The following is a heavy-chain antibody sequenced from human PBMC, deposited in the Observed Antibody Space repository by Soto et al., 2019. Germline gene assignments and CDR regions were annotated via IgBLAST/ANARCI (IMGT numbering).Heavy chain of an antibody. CDR1: GYTFTSYG. D-gene: IGHD1-20*01. CDR3: ARVPLITGISTLRWFDP. J-gene: IGHJ5*02. CDR2: ISAYNGNT. Sequence: ASVKVSCKASGYTFTSYGISWVLQAPGQGLEWMGWISAYNGNTNYAQKLQGRVTMTTDTSTSTAYMELRSLRSDDTAVYYCARVPLITGISTLRWFDPWGQGTLVNVSS. V-gene: IGHV1-18*01.